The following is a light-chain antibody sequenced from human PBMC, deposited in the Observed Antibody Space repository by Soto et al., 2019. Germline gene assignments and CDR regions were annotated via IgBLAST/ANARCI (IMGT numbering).Light chain of an antibody. V-gene: IGLV2-11*01. CDR2: DVS. Sequence: QSALTQPRSVSGSPGQSVTISCTGTSSDVGAYAYVSWYQHHPGKAPKVTIYDVSKRPSGVPDRFSGSKSGNTASLTISGLQAEDEADYYCSSFVGPYTYVFGTGTKVTVL. CDR1: SSDVGAYAY. CDR3: SSFVGPYTYV. J-gene: IGLJ1*01.